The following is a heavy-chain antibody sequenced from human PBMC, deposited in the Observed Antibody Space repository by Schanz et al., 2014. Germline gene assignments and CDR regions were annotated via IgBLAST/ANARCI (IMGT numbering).Heavy chain of an antibody. Sequence: QVQLQESGPGLVKPSETLSLTCTVSGDSVNSNYWNWIRQSPGRGLEWIGHFYNPGSTNYNPSLKSHPTISLDTSSTRLPLNLPSVTAADTAVYFCARNKYTSGWYYFDYWGQGVLVTVSS. CDR2: FYNPGST. J-gene: IGHJ4*02. V-gene: IGHV4-59*08. D-gene: IGHD6-19*01. CDR3: ARNKYTSGWYYFDY. CDR1: GDSVNSNY.